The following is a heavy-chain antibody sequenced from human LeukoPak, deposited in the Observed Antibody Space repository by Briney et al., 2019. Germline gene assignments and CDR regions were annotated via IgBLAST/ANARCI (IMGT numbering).Heavy chain of an antibody. CDR3: ASRQPAISAAD. CDR1: GFTFSSYA. CDR2: ISYDGSNK. J-gene: IGHJ4*02. V-gene: IGHV3-30-3*01. Sequence: GRSLRLSCAASGFTFSSYAMHWVRQAPGKGLEWVAVISYDGSNKYYADSVKGRFTISRDNSKNTLYLQMNSLRAEDTAVYYCASRQPAISAADWGQGTLVTVSS. D-gene: IGHD6-13*01.